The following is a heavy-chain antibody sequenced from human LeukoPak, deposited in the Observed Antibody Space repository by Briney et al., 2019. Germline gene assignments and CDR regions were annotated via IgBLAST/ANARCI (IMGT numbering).Heavy chain of an antibody. J-gene: IGHJ3*02. CDR2: IYYSGST. Sequence: SETLSLTCTVSGGSISSSSYYWGWIRQPPGEGLEWIGSIYYSGSTYYNPSLKGRITISVDTSKNQFSLKLSSVTAADTAVFYCARVASGYDVFDIWGQGTMVTVSS. CDR1: GGSISSSSYY. V-gene: IGHV4-39*07. D-gene: IGHD3-3*01. CDR3: ARVASGYDVFDI.